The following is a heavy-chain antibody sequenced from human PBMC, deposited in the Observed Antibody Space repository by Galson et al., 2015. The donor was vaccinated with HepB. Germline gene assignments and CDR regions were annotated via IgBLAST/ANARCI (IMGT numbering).Heavy chain of an antibody. CDR2: ITSSGSTI. CDR1: GFTFSSYN. CDR3: ARGFLYNGNDAFDI. Sequence: SLRLSCAASGFTFSSYNMHWVRQAPGKGLEWISYITSSGSTIYYADSVKGRFTVSRDNAKNSLYLRMISLRAEDTAVYYCARGFLYNGNDAFDIWGQGTMVTVSS. J-gene: IGHJ3*02. V-gene: IGHV3-48*04. D-gene: IGHD1-26*01.